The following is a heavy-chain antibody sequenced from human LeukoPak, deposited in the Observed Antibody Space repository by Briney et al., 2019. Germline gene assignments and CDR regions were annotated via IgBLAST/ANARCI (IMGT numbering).Heavy chain of an antibody. D-gene: IGHD5-18*01. J-gene: IGHJ4*02. CDR3: AKEGYSYSFDY. Sequence: GGSLRLSCAASGFTFSSYGMHWVRQAPGKGLEWVSGISWNSGSIGYADSVKGRFTISRDNAKNSLYLQMNSLRAEDTAFYYCAKEGYSYSFDYWGQGTLVTVSS. CDR2: ISWNSGSI. CDR1: GFTFSSYG. V-gene: IGHV3-9*01.